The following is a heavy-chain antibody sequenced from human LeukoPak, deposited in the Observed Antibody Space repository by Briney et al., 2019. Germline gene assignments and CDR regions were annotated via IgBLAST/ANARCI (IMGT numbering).Heavy chain of an antibody. CDR1: RHTLTGYY. CDR2: INPNSGGT. J-gene: IGHJ3*02. Sequence: ASVKVSCKASRHTLTGYYFHWVRQAPGQGLEWMGWINPNSGGTNYARKFQGRVTMTRDTSISTIYMELGRLRFDDTAVFYCATTGYGGTYDAFDIWGQGTMVTLSS. V-gene: IGHV1-2*02. D-gene: IGHD4-23*01. CDR3: ATTGYGGTYDAFDI.